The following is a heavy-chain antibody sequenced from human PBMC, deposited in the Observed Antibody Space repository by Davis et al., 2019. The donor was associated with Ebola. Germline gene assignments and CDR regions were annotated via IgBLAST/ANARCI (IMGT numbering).Heavy chain of an antibody. V-gene: IGHV3-48*03. D-gene: IGHD3-10*01. CDR3: ARERVAALGNWFDP. Sequence: PGGSLRLSCAASGFTFSTFEMDWVRKAPGKGLEWIAYISASGTTIYYADSVKGRFTISRENAKNSLFLQMNSLRVDDTAVYYCARERVAALGNWFDPWGQGTRVTVSS. CDR1: GFTFSTFE. J-gene: IGHJ5*02. CDR2: ISASGTTI.